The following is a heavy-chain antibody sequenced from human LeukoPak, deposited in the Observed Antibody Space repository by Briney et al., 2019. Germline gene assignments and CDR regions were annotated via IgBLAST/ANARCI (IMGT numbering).Heavy chain of an antibody. CDR2: IRYDGSNK. CDR1: GFTFSSYG. J-gene: IGHJ6*03. V-gene: IGHV3-30*02. D-gene: IGHD3-3*01. CDR3: AKDHYDFWSGYPTSNYYYYMDV. Sequence: GGSLRLSCAASGFTFSSYGMHWVRQAPGKGLEWVAFIRYDGSNKYYADSVKGRFTISRDNSKNTLYLQMNSLRAEDTAVYYCAKDHYDFWSGYPTSNYYYYMDVWGKGTTVTASS.